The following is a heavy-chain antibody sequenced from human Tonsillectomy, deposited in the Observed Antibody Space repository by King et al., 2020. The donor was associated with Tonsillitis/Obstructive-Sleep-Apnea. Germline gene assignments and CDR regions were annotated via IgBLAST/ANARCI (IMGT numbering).Heavy chain of an antibody. CDR1: GGSISSSNW. D-gene: IGHD2-15*01. CDR3: ARGPGYCSGGSCYSGWYFDL. J-gene: IGHJ2*01. CDR2: IYHSGST. V-gene: IGHV4-4*02. Sequence: QLQESGPGLVKPSGTLSLTCAVSGGSISSSNWWSWVRQPPGKGLEWIGEIYHSGSTNYNPSLKSRVTISVDKSKNQFSLKLSSVTAADTAVYYCARGPGYCSGGSCYSGWYFDLWGRGTLVTVSS.